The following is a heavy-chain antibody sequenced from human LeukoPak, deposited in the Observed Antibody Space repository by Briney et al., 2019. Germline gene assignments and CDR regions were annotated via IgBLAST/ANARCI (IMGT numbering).Heavy chain of an antibody. Sequence: ASVKVSCKASGYTFTSYYMHWVRQAPGQGLEWMGIINPSGGSTSYAQKFQGRVTITRNTSISTAYMELSSLRSEDTAVYYCARGSGYDRTFDYWGQGTLVTVSS. CDR1: GYTFTSYY. D-gene: IGHD5-12*01. V-gene: IGHV1-46*01. CDR2: INPSGGST. CDR3: ARGSGYDRTFDY. J-gene: IGHJ4*02.